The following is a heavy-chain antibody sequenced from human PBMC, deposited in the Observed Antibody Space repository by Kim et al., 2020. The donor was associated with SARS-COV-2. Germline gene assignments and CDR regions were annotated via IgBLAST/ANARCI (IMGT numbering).Heavy chain of an antibody. Sequence: PYLNNRVTISRDTAKNQFSLRLSSVTAADTAVYYCTRDANYYDGAGDSVWGQGTLVTVSS. V-gene: IGHV4-59*01. J-gene: IGHJ4*02. CDR3: TRDANYYDGAGDSV. D-gene: IGHD3-22*01.